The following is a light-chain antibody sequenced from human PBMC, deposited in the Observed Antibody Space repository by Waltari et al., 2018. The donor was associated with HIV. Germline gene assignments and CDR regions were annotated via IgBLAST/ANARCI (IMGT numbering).Light chain of an antibody. J-gene: IGLJ3*02. CDR3: GTWDSSLNAGV. CDR1: SSNLGNDF. V-gene: IGLV1-51*01. CDR2: DND. Sequence: QSMLTQPPSVSAAPGQKVTISCSRSSSNLGNDFVSWYQHLPGAAPKLVIYDNDNRPSGIPDRSSCSRSGASATLVITELQTGDEGDYYCGTWDSSLNAGVFGGGTKLTVL.